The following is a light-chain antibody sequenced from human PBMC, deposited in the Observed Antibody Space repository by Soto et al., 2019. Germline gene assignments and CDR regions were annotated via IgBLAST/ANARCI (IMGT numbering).Light chain of an antibody. CDR2: DAS. V-gene: IGKV3-11*01. CDR3: QQRSNWPSLT. CDR1: QSVSSY. J-gene: IGKJ4*01. Sequence: EIVLTQSPATLSLSPGERATLSCRASQSVSSYLAWYQQKPGQAPRLLIYDASNRATGIPARFSGSGSGTEVSLTTSSLEHEDFVVYYCQQRSNWPSLTFGGGTKVEIK.